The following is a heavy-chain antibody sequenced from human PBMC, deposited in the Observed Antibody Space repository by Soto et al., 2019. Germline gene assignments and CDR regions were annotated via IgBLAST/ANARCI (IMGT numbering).Heavy chain of an antibody. V-gene: IGHV3-7*01. CDR3: ARVVALASGDYFDH. D-gene: IGHD4-17*01. CDR2: IMQDGSAK. Sequence: GGCLSLSCAASGLTFSNYGVSWVRQAPGKGLQWVANIMQDGSAKQYVDSVEGRFTISRDNAKNSLYLQMNSLRAEDTAVYYCARVVALASGDYFDHWGQGTLVTVSS. J-gene: IGHJ4*02. CDR1: GLTFSNYG.